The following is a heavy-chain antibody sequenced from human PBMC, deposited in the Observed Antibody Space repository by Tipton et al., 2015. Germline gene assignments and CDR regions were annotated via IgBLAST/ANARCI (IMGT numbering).Heavy chain of an antibody. CDR1: GFTFSTYS. V-gene: IGHV3-48*02. D-gene: IGHD4-17*01. CDR3: ARDGWGMVTTPHWFDP. CDR2: ISSSSGII. Sequence: SLRLSCAASGFTFSTYSMNWVRQAPGKGLEWVSYISSSSGIIYYADSVKGRFTISRDNAKNSLYLQMNSLRDEDTAVYYCARDGWGMVTTPHWFDPWGQGTLVTVSS. J-gene: IGHJ5*02.